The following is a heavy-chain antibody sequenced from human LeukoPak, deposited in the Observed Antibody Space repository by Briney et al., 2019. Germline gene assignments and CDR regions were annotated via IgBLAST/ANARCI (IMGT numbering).Heavy chain of an antibody. Sequence: GESLKISCKGSGYSFTSYWIGWVRQMPGKGLEWMGIIYPGDSDTRYSPSFQGQVTISADKSISTAYLQWSSLKASDTAMYYCAGRGYSYGDPLGWFDPWGQGTLVTVSS. J-gene: IGHJ5*02. D-gene: IGHD5-18*01. V-gene: IGHV5-51*01. CDR2: IYPGDSDT. CDR3: AGRGYSYGDPLGWFDP. CDR1: GYSFTSYW.